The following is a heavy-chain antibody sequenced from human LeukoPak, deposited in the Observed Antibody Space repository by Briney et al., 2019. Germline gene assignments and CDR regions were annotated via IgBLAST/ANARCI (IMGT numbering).Heavy chain of an antibody. CDR3: ARELDHYYGSVFDP. D-gene: IGHD3-10*01. CDR1: GFTFSSYW. J-gene: IGHJ5*02. Sequence: GGSLRLSCAASGFTFSSYWMSWVRQAPGKGLEWVANIKQDGSEKYYVDSVKGRFTISRDNAKNSLYLQMNNLRAEDTAVYYCARELDHYYGSVFDPWGQGTLVTVSS. CDR2: IKQDGSEK. V-gene: IGHV3-7*03.